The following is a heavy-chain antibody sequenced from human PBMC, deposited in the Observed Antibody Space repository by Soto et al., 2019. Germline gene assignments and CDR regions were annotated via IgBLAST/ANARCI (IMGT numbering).Heavy chain of an antibody. J-gene: IGHJ5*02. CDR1: GFTFSSYG. CDR3: ARDKVPAAIIFSFDP. D-gene: IGHD2-2*01. CDR2: IWYDGSNK. Sequence: GGSLRLSCAASGFTFSSYGMHWVRQAPGKGLEWVAVIWYDGSNKYYADSVKGRFTISRDNSKNTLYLQMNSLRAEDTAVYYCARDKVPAAIIFSFDPWGQGTLVTVSS. V-gene: IGHV3-33*01.